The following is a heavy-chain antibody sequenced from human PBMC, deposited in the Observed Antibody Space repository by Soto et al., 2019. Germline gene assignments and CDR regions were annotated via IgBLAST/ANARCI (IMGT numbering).Heavy chain of an antibody. Sequence: EVQLLESGGVLVQPGRSLRLSCAASGFTFSDYAMTWVRQAPGKGLEWVSAISGSGSSTYYAESVKGRFTISRDNLKNTVVLQMNSLSAEDTAVYYCAKGGVTRSYYYAMDVWGQGTTVTVSS. CDR2: ISGSGSST. CDR3: AKGGVTRSYYYAMDV. V-gene: IGHV3-23*01. J-gene: IGHJ6*02. D-gene: IGHD2-21*02. CDR1: GFTFSDYA.